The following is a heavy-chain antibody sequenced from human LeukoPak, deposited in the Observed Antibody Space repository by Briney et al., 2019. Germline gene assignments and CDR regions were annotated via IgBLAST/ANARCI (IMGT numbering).Heavy chain of an antibody. Sequence: PSETLSLTCTVSGVSISSYYWSWLPQPAGKGLEWIGRTYTSGSTNYNTSLKSRVIISENKTKNQYSLKLSSVTAADTAVYYCASLKYSSSWDYYYYYYMDVWGKGTTVT. CDR1: GVSISSYY. V-gene: IGHV4-4*07. CDR2: TYTSGST. D-gene: IGHD6-13*01. CDR3: ASLKYSSSWDYYYYYYMDV. J-gene: IGHJ6*03.